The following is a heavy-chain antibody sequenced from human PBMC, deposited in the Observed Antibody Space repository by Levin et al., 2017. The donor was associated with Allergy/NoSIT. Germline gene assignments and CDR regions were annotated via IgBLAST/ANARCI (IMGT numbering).Heavy chain of an antibody. Sequence: SQTLSLTCTVSGGSISSGGYYWSWIRQHPGKGLEWIGYIYYSGSTYYNPSLKSRVTISVDTSKNQFSLKLSSVTAADTAVYYCASGILTFSVRGVISYWGQGTLVTVSS. D-gene: IGHD3-10*02. CDR3: ASGILTFSVRGVISY. J-gene: IGHJ4*02. V-gene: IGHV4-31*03. CDR2: IYYSGST. CDR1: GGSISSGGYY.